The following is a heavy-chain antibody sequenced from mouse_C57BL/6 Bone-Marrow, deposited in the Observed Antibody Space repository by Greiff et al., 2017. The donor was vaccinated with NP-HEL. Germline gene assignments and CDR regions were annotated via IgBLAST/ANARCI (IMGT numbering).Heavy chain of an antibody. CDR2: FGNLAYSI. CDR1: GLPFVASG. Sequence: EVKLVESGGGLVQPGGPLKLSGAASGLPFVASGLAGVGRVPRRGPGGVDFFGNLAYSIYYADTVTGRFTIARENAKNTLYLEMSSLRSEDTAMYYCARQRRSCGYEEVYYAMDYWGQGTSVTVSS. CDR3: ARQRRSCGYEEVYYAMDY. V-gene: IGHV5-15*01. J-gene: IGHJ4*01. D-gene: IGHD2-2*01.